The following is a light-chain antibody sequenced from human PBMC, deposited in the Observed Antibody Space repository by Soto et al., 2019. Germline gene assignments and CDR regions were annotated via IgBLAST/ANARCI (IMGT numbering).Light chain of an antibody. Sequence: IVLTQSPATLSLSPGERATLSCRASQSVSSYLAWHQQKPGQAPRLLIYDASNRATGIPARFSGGGSGPDFTHTISILEPEDLAVYYCHQSSNWPRALTFGGGTKGDMK. CDR2: DAS. V-gene: IGKV3-11*01. CDR3: HQSSNWPRALT. J-gene: IGKJ4*01. CDR1: QSVSSY.